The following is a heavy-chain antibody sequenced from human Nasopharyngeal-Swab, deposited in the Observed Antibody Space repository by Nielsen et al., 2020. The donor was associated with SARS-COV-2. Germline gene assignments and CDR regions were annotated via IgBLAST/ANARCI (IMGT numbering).Heavy chain of an antibody. CDR1: GFTLSNYW. Sequence: GESLKISCAASGFTLSNYWMNWVRQAPGKGLEWVAKIKQDGSEKYYVDSVKGRFTISRDNAKNSLYLQMDSLRAEDTAVYYCATAGGWYFDYWGQGTLVTVSS. D-gene: IGHD6-19*01. J-gene: IGHJ4*02. V-gene: IGHV3-7*03. CDR2: IKQDGSEK. CDR3: ATAGGWYFDY.